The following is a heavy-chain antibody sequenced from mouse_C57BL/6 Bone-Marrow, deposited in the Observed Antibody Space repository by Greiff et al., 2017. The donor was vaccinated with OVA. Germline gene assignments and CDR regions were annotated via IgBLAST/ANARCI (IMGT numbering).Heavy chain of an antibody. Sequence: EVQLQQSGPELVRPGASVKLSCTASGFTIKDDYMHWVKQRPEQGLEWIGWIDPENGDTEYASKFQGKATITADTSSNTAYLQLSSLTSEDTAVYYCTLYYYGYAMDYWGQGTSVTVSS. D-gene: IGHD1-1*01. J-gene: IGHJ4*01. V-gene: IGHV14-4*01. CDR3: TLYYYGYAMDY. CDR2: IDPENGDT. CDR1: GFTIKDDY.